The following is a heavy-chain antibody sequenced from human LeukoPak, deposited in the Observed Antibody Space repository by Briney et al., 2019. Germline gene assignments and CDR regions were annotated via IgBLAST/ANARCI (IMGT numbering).Heavy chain of an antibody. J-gene: IGHJ4*02. Sequence: ASVKVSCKASGGTFSSYAISWVRQAPGQGLEWMGVIIPIFGTANYAQKFQGRVTITTDESTSTAYMELSSLRSEDTAVYYCARVVRDSSGYVPHYFDYWGQGTLVTVSS. CDR3: ARVVRDSSGYVPHYFDY. D-gene: IGHD3-22*01. V-gene: IGHV1-69*05. CDR2: IIPIFGTA. CDR1: GGTFSSYA.